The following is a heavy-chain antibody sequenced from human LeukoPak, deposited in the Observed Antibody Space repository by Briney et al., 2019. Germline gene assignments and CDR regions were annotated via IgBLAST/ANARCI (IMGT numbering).Heavy chain of an antibody. V-gene: IGHV3-74*01. CDR2: IKTDGSST. CDR1: GFTFSSYW. D-gene: IGHD3-3*01. Sequence: GGSLRLSCAASGFTFSSYWMYWVRQAPGKGLVWVSRIKTDGSSTSYADSVKGRFTISRDNAKNTLYLQMNSLRAEDTAVYYCARDGGIFGVGNFDCWGQGTLVTVSS. CDR3: ARDGGIFGVGNFDC. J-gene: IGHJ4*02.